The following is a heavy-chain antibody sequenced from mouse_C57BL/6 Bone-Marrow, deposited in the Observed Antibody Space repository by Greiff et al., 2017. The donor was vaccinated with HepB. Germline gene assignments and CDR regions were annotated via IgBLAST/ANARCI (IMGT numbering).Heavy chain of an antibody. J-gene: IGHJ4*01. CDR1: GFTFSDFY. D-gene: IGHD2-5*01. CDR3: ARDGDSNYEDYAMDY. CDR2: SRNKANDYTT. Sequence: DVMLVESGGGLVQSGRSLRLSCATSGFTFSDFYMEWVRQAPGKGLEWIAASRNKANDYTTEYSASVKGRFIVSRDTSQSILYLQMNALRAEDTAIYYCARDGDSNYEDYAMDYWGQGTSVTVSS. V-gene: IGHV7-1*01.